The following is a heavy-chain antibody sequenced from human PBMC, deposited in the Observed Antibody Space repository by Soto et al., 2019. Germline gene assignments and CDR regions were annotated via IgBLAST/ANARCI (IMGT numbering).Heavy chain of an antibody. V-gene: IGHV4-31*03. CDR3: AREQYYYDSSGYPYNWFDP. J-gene: IGHJ5*02. CDR2: IYYSGST. Sequence: TLSLTCTVSVGSISSGGYYWSWILQHPGKGLEWIGYIYYSGSTYYNPSLKSRVTISVDTSKNQFSLKLSSVTAADTAVYYCAREQYYYDSSGYPYNWFDPWGQGTLVTVSS. CDR1: VGSISSGGYY. D-gene: IGHD3-22*01.